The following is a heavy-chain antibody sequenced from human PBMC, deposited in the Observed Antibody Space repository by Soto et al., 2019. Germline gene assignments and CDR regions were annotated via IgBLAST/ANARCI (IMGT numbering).Heavy chain of an antibody. V-gene: IGHV1-69*02. Sequence: QVQLVQSGAEVKKPGSSVKVSCKASGGTFSSYTISWVRQAPGQGLEWMGRIIPILGIANYAQKFQGRVTIHANKAXSTAYMELSSLRSEDTAVYYCAMEYCSSTSCYRDYWGQGTLVTVSS. CDR3: AMEYCSSTSCYRDY. CDR1: GGTFSSYT. CDR2: IIPILGIA. D-gene: IGHD2-2*02. J-gene: IGHJ4*02.